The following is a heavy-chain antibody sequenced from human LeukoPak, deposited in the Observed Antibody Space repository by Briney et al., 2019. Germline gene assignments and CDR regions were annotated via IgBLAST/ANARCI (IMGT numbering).Heavy chain of an antibody. V-gene: IGHV3-23*01. Sequence: PGGSLRLSCAASGFTFSSYAMYWVRQAPGKGLGWVSGIFGSGGSTRYADSVKGRFTISRDNSKNTVYLQTNSLRAEDTAVYYCAKTTTGYSSGRFPGWPVDYWGQGTLVTVSS. J-gene: IGHJ4*02. D-gene: IGHD6-19*01. CDR3: AKTTTGYSSGRFPGWPVDY. CDR1: GFTFSSYA. CDR2: IFGSGGST.